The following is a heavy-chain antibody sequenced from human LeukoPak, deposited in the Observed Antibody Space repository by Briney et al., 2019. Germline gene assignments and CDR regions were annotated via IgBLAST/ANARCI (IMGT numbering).Heavy chain of an antibody. CDR2: ISSSGTTM. J-gene: IGHJ5*02. CDR1: GFSLSDHY. CDR3: TRAGVGFSYGFANL. V-gene: IGHV3-11*01. Sequence: GGSLRLSCAASGFSLSDHYMGWIRQAPGKGLEWVSYISSSGTTMYYADSVKGRFTISRDNAKNSLFLEMNSLRAEDTAVYYCTRAGVGFSYGFANLWGQGTQVTVSS. D-gene: IGHD5-18*01.